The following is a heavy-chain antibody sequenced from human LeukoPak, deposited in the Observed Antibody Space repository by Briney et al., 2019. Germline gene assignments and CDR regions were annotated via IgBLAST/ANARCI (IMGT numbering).Heavy chain of an antibody. CDR3: ARARGVRGVIIYAFDI. J-gene: IGHJ3*02. CDR2: INPSGGST. CDR1: GYTFTSYY. V-gene: IGHV1-46*01. D-gene: IGHD3-10*01. Sequence: GASVKVSCKASGYTFTSYYMHWVRQAPGQGLEWMGIINPSGGSTSHAQKFQGRVTMTRDTSTSTVYMELSSLRSEDTAVYYCARARGVRGVIIYAFDIWGQGTMVTVSS.